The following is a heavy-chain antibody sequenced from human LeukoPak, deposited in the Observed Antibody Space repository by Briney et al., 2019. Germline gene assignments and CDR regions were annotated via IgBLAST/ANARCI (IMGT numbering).Heavy chain of an antibody. J-gene: IGHJ4*02. CDR1: GGSISSGSYY. D-gene: IGHD1-14*01. CDR3: ARKGAPDREY. CDR2: IYTSGST. V-gene: IGHV4-61*02. Sequence: PSETLSLTCTVSGGSISSGSYYWSWIRQPAGKGLEWIGRIYTSGSTNYNPSLKSRATISVDTSKNQFSLKLSSVTAADTAVYYCARKGAPDREYWGQGTLVTVSS.